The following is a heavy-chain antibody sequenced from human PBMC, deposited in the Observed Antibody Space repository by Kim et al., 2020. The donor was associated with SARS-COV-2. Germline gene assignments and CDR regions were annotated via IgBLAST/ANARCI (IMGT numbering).Heavy chain of an antibody. D-gene: IGHD3-10*01. CDR3: ARHGSGSYLGDLFDY. CDR1: GGSIRSGGYY. CDR2: THYSGST. Sequence: SETLSLTCTVSGGSIRSGGYYWSWIRQHPGKGLEWIGYTHYSGSTSYNPSLKSRLTISVDMSNNQFSLKLNSVTAADTAVYYCARHGSGSYLGDLFDYWGQGTLVTVSS. V-gene: IGHV4-31*03. J-gene: IGHJ4*02.